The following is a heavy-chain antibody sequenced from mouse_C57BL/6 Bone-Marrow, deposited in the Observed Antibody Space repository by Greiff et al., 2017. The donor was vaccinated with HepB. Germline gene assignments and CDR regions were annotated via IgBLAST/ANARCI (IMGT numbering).Heavy chain of an antibody. J-gene: IGHJ3*01. CDR1: GFTFSSYA. D-gene: IGHD2-2*01. V-gene: IGHV5-9-1*02. Sequence: EVKLMESGEGLVKPGGSLKLSCAASGFTFSSYAMSWVRQTPEKRLEWVAYISSGGDYIYYADTAKGRFTISRDNARNTLYLQMSSLESEDTAMYYWTISSMVTPVTWFAYWGQGTRVTVSA. CDR3: TISSMVTPVTWFAY. CDR2: ISSGGDYI.